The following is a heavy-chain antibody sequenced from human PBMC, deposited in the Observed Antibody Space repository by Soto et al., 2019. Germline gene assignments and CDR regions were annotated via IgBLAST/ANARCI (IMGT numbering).Heavy chain of an antibody. J-gene: IGHJ6*02. Sequence: GGSLRLSCAASGFTFSSYWMHWVRQAPGKGLVWVSRINSDGSSTSYADSVKGRFTISRDNAKNTLYLQMNSLRAEDTAVYYCARDLHSSGWYVNYYYYYGMDVWGQGTTVTVSS. CDR3: ARDLHSSGWYVNYYYYYGMDV. V-gene: IGHV3-74*01. CDR1: GFTFSSYW. D-gene: IGHD6-19*01. CDR2: INSDGSST.